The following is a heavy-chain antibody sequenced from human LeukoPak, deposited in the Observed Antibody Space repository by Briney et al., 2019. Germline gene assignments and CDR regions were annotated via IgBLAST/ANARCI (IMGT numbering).Heavy chain of an antibody. J-gene: IGHJ4*02. D-gene: IGHD1-14*01. Sequence: SETLSLTCAVYGGSLSGYYWSWIRQPPGKGLEWIGEINHSGSTNYNPSLKSRVTISVDTSKNQFSLKLSSVTAADTAVYYCARTRRNFDYWGQGTLVTVSS. CDR1: GGSLSGYY. CDR2: INHSGST. V-gene: IGHV4-34*01. CDR3: ARTRRNFDY.